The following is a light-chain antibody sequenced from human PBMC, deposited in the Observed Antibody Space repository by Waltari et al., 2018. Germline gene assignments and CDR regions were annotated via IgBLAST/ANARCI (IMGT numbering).Light chain of an antibody. CDR2: NTR. CDR1: SGPFLSTSY. J-gene: IGLJ3*02. Sequence: QTVVTQGPSLSVSPGGTVTLTCSLSSGPFLSTSYVSCYQQRPGQTPRTLVDNTRTRSNGVPDRFSSSILGSEAALTFTGDQADDESNYYCLVYMGSGIWVCGGGNKMTV. CDR3: LVYMGSGIWV. V-gene: IGLV8-61*01.